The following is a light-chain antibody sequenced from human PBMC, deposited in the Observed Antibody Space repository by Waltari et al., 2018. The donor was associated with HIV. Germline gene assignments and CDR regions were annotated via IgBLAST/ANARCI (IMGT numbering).Light chain of an antibody. CDR2: GAS. J-gene: IGKJ3*01. CDR1: QSVKTMN. Sequence: EIVLTQSPGTLSLSPGERATLSCRASQSVKTMNIAWYQQKPGQTPKLLMYGASSRATGIPDRFSGSGSGTDFTCTISRLEPEDVAVYYCQQYDTPPFTFGPGTKVDIK. V-gene: IGKV3-20*01. CDR3: QQYDTPPFT.